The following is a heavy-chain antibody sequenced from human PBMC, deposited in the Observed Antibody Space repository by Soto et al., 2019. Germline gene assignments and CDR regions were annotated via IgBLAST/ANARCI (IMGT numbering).Heavy chain of an antibody. J-gene: IGHJ6*02. CDR2: ISSSGSTI. CDR1: GFTFSSYE. Sequence: EVQLVESGGGLVQPGGSLRLSCAASGFTFSSYEMNWVRKAPGKGLEGVSYISSSGSTIYYADSVKGRFTISRDNAKNSLYLQMNSLRAEDTAVYYCARVGCSGGSCYSNSMDVWGQGTTVTVSS. D-gene: IGHD2-15*01. CDR3: ARVGCSGGSCYSNSMDV. V-gene: IGHV3-48*03.